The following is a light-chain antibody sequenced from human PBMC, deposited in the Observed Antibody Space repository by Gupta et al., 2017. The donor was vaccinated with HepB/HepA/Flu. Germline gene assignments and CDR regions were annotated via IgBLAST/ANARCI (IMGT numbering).Light chain of an antibody. CDR3: QQSDNTPWT. CDR2: GAS. CDR1: QSISSY. Sequence: DFQTTQSPSSLSASVGDRVTITCRASQSISSYLNWYQQKPGEAPNLLVYGASSLQSGVPSRFSGSESGTDFTLTISSLQPEDFATYYCQQSDNTPWTFGQGTKVEIK. V-gene: IGKV1-39*01. J-gene: IGKJ1*01.